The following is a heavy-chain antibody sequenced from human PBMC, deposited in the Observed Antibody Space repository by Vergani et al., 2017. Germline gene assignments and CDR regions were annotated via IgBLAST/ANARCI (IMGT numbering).Heavy chain of an antibody. D-gene: IGHD3-9*01. CDR2: ISGSGGST. V-gene: IGHV3-23*01. CDR3: AKDTDEVYFVFDY. CDR1: GFTFSSYA. Sequence: EVQLLESGGGLVQPGGSLRLSCAASGFTFSSYAMSWVRQAPGKGLEWVSAISGSGGSTYYADSVKGRFTISRDNSKNTLYLQMNSPRAEDTAVYYCAKDTDEVYFVFDYWGQGTLVTVSS. J-gene: IGHJ4*02.